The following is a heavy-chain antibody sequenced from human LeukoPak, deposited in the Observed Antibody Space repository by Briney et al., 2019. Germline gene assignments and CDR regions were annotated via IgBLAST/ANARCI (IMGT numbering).Heavy chain of an antibody. Sequence: GGSLRLSCAASGFTVSSNYMSWVRQAPGKGLEWVSVIYSGGSTYYADSVKGRFTISRDNSKNTLYLQMNSLRAEDTAVYYCARVGVPKWELGLGWPRDAFDIWGQGTMVTVSS. CDR2: IYSGGST. D-gene: IGHD1-26*01. CDR3: ARVGVPKWELGLGWPRDAFDI. V-gene: IGHV3-53*01. CDR1: GFTVSSNY. J-gene: IGHJ3*02.